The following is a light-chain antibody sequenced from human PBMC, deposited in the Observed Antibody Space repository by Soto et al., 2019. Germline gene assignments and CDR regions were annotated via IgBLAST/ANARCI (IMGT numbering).Light chain of an antibody. CDR2: EVS. Sequence: QSALTQPASVSGSPGQSITISCTGTSSDVGGYKYVSWYQQHPGKAPKLMIYEVSNRPSGVSNRFSGSKSGTSASLAISGLRSEDEGDYYCASWDDGLRGSVIFGGGTQLTVL. V-gene: IGLV2-14*01. J-gene: IGLJ2*01. CDR3: ASWDDGLRGSVI. CDR1: SSDVGGYKY.